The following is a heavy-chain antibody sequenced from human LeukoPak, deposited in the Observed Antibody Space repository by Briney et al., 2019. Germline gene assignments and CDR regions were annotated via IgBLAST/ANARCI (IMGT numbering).Heavy chain of an antibody. CDR3: ARSARLMKGVVEVTALDD. V-gene: IGHV3-48*04. CDR1: GITFSGSG. D-gene: IGHD3-3*01. CDR2: LSSSGSAF. J-gene: IGHJ4*02. Sequence: GGSLRLSCAASGITFSGSGMSWVRQAPGKGLEWIAYLSSSGSAFSYADSVKGRFTIARDNAKNSVYLEMNSLRADDTAVYYCARSARLMKGVVEVTALDDWGQGTLVTVSS.